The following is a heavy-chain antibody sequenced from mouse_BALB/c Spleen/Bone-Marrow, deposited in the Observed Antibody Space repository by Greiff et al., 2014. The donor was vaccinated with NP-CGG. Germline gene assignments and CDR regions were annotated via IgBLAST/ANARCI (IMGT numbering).Heavy chain of an antibody. J-gene: IGHJ2*01. D-gene: IGHD1-2*01. V-gene: IGHV1-9*01. CDR1: GYTFSSYW. CDR3: ARRLLYYFDY. CDR2: ILPGSGNT. Sequence: VQLVESGAELMKPGASVKISCKATGYTFSSYWIEWVKQRSGHGLEWIGEILPGSGNTNYNENFKGKATFTADTSSNTAYMQLSSLTSEDSAVYYCARRLLYYFDYWGQGTTLTVSS.